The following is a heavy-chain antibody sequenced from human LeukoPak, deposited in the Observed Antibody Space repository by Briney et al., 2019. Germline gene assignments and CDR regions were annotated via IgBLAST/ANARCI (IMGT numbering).Heavy chain of an antibody. CDR1: GYTFTGYD. V-gene: IGHV1-2*02. CDR2: INPNSGGT. Sequence: ASVKVSCKASGYTFTGYDMHWVRQAPGQGLEWMGWINPNSGGTNYAQKFQGRVTMTRDTSISTAYMELSRLRSDDTAVYYCARSSSWLKYYFDYWGQGTLVTVSS. J-gene: IGHJ4*02. CDR3: ARSSSWLKYYFDY. D-gene: IGHD6-13*01.